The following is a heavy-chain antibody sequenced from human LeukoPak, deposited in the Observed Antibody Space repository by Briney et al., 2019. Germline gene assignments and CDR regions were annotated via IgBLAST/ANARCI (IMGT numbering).Heavy chain of an antibody. CDR3: ARWVVRSSSFYYFDY. J-gene: IGHJ4*02. CDR2: IYYSGST. V-gene: IGHV4-59*12. CDR1: GGSISSYY. Sequence: PSETLSLTCTVSGGSISSYYWSWIRQPPGKGLEWIAYIYYSGSTNYNPSLKSRVTISVDTSKNQFSLKLSSVTAADTAVYYCARWVVRSSSFYYFDYWGQGTLVTVSS. D-gene: IGHD6-13*01.